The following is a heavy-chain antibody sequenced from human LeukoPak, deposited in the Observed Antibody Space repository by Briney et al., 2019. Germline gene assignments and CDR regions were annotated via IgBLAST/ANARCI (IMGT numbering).Heavy chain of an antibody. CDR3: TTDGVGVEGATYDN. J-gene: IGHJ4*02. V-gene: IGHV3-30*02. CDR1: GFTFNNYG. D-gene: IGHD1-26*01. Sequence: PGGSLRLSCGASGFTFNNYGMLWVRQAPGKGLDWVAFIRYDGTSEYYADSVKGRFTISRDNSKNTLYLQMNSLKTEDTAVYYCTTDGVGVEGATYDNWGQGTLVSVSS. CDR2: IRYDGTSE.